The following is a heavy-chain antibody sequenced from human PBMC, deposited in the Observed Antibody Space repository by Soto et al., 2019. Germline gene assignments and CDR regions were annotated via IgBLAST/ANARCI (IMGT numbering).Heavy chain of an antibody. Sequence: EVQLVESGGGLVQPGRSLRLSCAASGFKFDDYAMDWVRQAPGKGLEWVSGISWNGGSIGYADSVRGRFSISRDNAKSSLYLQMNSLRAEDTALYYCAKDIWDFWSVRAFDSWGQGTLVTVSS. CDR1: GFKFDDYA. CDR3: AKDIWDFWSVRAFDS. CDR2: ISWNGGSI. J-gene: IGHJ4*02. V-gene: IGHV3-9*01. D-gene: IGHD3-3*01.